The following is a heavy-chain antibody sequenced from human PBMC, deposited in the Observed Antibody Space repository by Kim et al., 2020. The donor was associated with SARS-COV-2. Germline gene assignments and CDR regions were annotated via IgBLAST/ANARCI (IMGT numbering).Heavy chain of an antibody. V-gene: IGHV4-34*01. CDR3: ARELAMVTRGSFDP. J-gene: IGHJ5*02. Sequence: NPSLKSRVTISVETSKNQFSLKLGSVTAADTAVYYCARELAMVTRGSFDPWGQGTLVTVSS. D-gene: IGHD5-18*01.